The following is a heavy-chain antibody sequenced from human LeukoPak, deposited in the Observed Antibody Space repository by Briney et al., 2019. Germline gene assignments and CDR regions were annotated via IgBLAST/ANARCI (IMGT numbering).Heavy chain of an antibody. Sequence: GGSLRLSCAAPGFTFSTYAMHWVRQAPGKGLEYVSAINSDGSSTYYANSVKGRFTISRDNSKNTPYLQMGSLRADDMAVYYCARALYDTSGYYYGDFDYWGQGTLVTVSS. CDR3: ARALYDTSGYYYGDFDY. V-gene: IGHV3-64*01. CDR1: GFTFSTYA. J-gene: IGHJ4*02. D-gene: IGHD3-22*01. CDR2: INSDGSST.